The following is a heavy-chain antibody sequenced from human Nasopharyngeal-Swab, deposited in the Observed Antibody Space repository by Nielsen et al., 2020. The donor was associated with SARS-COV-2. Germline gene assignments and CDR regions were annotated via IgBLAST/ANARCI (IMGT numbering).Heavy chain of an antibody. V-gene: IGHV3-30*04. CDR1: GFTFSSYT. D-gene: IGHD3-10*01. Sequence: GGSLRLSCAASGFTFSSYTIHWVRQAPGKGLEWVAVISYDASDKYYADSVKGRFTISRDNSKNTLYLQMNSLRAVDTAVYYCARVAGELLNYGMDVWGQGTTVTVSS. CDR2: ISYDASDK. J-gene: IGHJ6*02. CDR3: ARVAGELLNYGMDV.